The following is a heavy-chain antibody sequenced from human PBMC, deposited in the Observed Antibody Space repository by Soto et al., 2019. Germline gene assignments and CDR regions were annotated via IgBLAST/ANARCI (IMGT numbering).Heavy chain of an antibody. CDR2: VYYRGRA. J-gene: IGHJ5*02. CDR1: GGSISISSFY. Sequence: QPQLQESGPGLVKPSETLSLTCTVSGGSISISSFYWGWIRQPPGKGLEWIGNVYYRGRAYYNPSINSRVTSSVDTTKNQFSLNLSSVTAADTAVYCCARLGGNYDDGRDAWGQGTLVTVSS. CDR3: ARLGGNYDDGRDA. V-gene: IGHV4-39*01. D-gene: IGHD3-22*01.